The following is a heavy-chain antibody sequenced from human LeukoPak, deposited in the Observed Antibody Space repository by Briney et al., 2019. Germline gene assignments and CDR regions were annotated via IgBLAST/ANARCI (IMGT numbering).Heavy chain of an antibody. CDR3: AKCRAGHELVCFVADY. D-gene: IGHD2-8*01. Sequence: PGGSLRLSCAASGFTFSSYGVPWVRQAPGKGLEWVAFISYDGSNQYYADSVKGRFTISRDNSKNTLYLQMNSLRVEDTAVYYCAKCRAGHELVCFVADYWGQGTLVTVSS. V-gene: IGHV3-30*18. J-gene: IGHJ4*02. CDR1: GFTFSSYG. CDR2: ISYDGSNQ.